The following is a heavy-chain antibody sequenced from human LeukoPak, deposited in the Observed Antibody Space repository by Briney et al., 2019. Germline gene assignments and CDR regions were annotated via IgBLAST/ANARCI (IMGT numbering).Heavy chain of an antibody. CDR2: ISAYNGNT. CDR3: ARDLAAMVPGY. Sequence: ASVKVSCXASGYTFTNYGISWVRQARGQGLEWMGWISAYNGNTNYAQKLQGRVTMTTDTSTSTAYMELRSLRSDDTAVYYCARDLAAMVPGYWGQGTLVTVSS. D-gene: IGHD5-18*01. CDR1: GYTFTNYG. J-gene: IGHJ4*02. V-gene: IGHV1-18*01.